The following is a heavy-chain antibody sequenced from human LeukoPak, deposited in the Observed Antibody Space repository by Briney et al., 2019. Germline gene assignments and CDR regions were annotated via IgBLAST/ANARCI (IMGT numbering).Heavy chain of an antibody. J-gene: IGHJ4*02. CDR3: ARGGIAAAVDY. Sequence: ASVKVSCKASGYSFTAYYIHWVRQAPGQGLEWMGWMSTYNGNTHYVENVRDRVTMTRDTSTGTAYLELRSLTSDDTAVYYCARGGIAAAVDYWGRGNLVTVSS. D-gene: IGHD6-25*01. CDR1: GYSFTAYY. CDR2: MSTYNGNT. V-gene: IGHV1-18*04.